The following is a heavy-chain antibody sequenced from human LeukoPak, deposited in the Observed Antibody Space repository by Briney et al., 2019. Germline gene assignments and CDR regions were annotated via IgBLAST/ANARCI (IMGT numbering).Heavy chain of an antibody. CDR2: ISGSGGST. J-gene: IGHJ4*02. CDR1: GFTFSSYA. CDR3: AKRGGSGSYYPYYFDY. V-gene: IGHV3-23*01. D-gene: IGHD3-10*01. Sequence: GGSLRLSCAASGFTFSSYAMSWVRQAPGKGLEWVSAISGSGGSTYYADSVKGRFTISRDNSKNTLYLQMNSLRAEDTAVYYCAKRGGSGSYYPYYFDYWGQGTLVTVSS.